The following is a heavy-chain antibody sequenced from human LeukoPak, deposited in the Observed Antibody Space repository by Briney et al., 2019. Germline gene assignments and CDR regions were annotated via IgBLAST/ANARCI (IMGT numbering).Heavy chain of an antibody. CDR2: TGTAGDP. D-gene: IGHD3-10*01. J-gene: IGHJ6*04. V-gene: IGHV3-13*05. Sequence: GGSLRLSRAASGFTFSSYDMHWVRQATGKGLEWVSATGTAGDPYYPGPVKGRFTISRENAKNSLYLQMNSLRAGDTAVYYCARGKITMVRGVINDYGMDVWGKGTTVTASS. CDR1: GFTFSSYD. CDR3: ARGKITMVRGVINDYGMDV.